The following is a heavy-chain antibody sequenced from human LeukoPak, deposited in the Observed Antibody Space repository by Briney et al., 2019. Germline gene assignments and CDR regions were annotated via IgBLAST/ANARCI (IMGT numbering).Heavy chain of an antibody. J-gene: IGHJ6*03. CDR1: GGSISSSSYY. CDR3: ASCKTAPYYYYMDV. D-gene: IGHD5-18*01. CDR2: IYYSGST. V-gene: IGHV4-61*05. Sequence: SETLSLTCTVSGGSISSSSYYWGWIRQPPGKGLEWIGYIYYSGSTNYNPSLKSRVTISVDTSKNQFSLKLSSVTAADTAVYYCASCKTAPYYYYMDVWGKGTTVTVSS.